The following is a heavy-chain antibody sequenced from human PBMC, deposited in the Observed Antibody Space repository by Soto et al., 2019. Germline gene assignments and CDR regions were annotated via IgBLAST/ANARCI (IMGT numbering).Heavy chain of an antibody. CDR1: GYIWSNCW. V-gene: IGHV5-51*01. Sequence: GQSLKISCQASGYIWSNCWIAWVRQMPGEDLEWLGIIYPDDSGTRYSPSFLGQVTISADKSIKTTYLQWSSLKASDTAIYFCASSVLVPSQLNYIHFRGQGXLVTL. CDR2: IYPDDSGT. CDR3: ASSVLVPSQLNYIHF. D-gene: IGHD2-8*02. J-gene: IGHJ4*02.